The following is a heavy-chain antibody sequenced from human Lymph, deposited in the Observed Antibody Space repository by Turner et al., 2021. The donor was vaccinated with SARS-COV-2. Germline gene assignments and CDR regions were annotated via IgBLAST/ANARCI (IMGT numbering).Heavy chain of an antibody. CDR3: ARELQPYTNYGMDV. Sequence: EVPLVESGGGLVKRGGSLRLSCAASGFPFISYGMNWVRQAPGKGLVWLSCISSTSSYINYADSVKGRFTISRDNAKYSLYLQMNSLRAEDTAVYYCARELQPYTNYGMDVWGQGTTVTVSS. V-gene: IGHV3-21*01. CDR2: ISSTSSYI. J-gene: IGHJ6*02. CDR1: GFPFISYG. D-gene: IGHD1-1*01.